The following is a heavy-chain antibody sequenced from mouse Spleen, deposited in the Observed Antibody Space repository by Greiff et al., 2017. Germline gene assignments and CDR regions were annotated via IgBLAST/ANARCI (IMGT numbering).Heavy chain of an antibody. CDR2: INPSNGGT. V-gene: IGHV1-53*01. Sequence: QVHVKQPGTELVKPEASVKLSCKASGYTFTSYWMHWVKQRPGQGLEWIGNINPSNGGTNYNEKFKSKATLTVDKSSSTAYMQLSSLTSEDSAVYYCARGNYGNWGFDYWGQGTTLTVSS. CDR3: ARGNYGNWGFDY. J-gene: IGHJ2*01. CDR1: GYTFTSYW. D-gene: IGHD2-1*01.